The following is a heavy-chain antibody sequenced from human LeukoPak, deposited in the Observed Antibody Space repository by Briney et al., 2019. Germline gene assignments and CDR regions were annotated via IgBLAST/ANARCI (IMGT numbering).Heavy chain of an antibody. J-gene: IGHJ4*02. V-gene: IGHV3-33*01. Sequence: GGSLRLSCAASGFTFSSYGMHWVRQAPGKGLEWVAVIWYDGSNKYYADSVKGRFTISRDNSKNTLYLQMNRLRAEDTAVYYCAREGRRYCSGGSCSQSDYWGQGTLVTVSS. CDR1: GFTFSSYG. CDR2: IWYDGSNK. CDR3: AREGRRYCSGGSCSQSDY. D-gene: IGHD2-15*01.